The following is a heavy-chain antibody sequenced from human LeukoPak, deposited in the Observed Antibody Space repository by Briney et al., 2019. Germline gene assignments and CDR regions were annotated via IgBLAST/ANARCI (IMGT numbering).Heavy chain of an antibody. V-gene: IGHV4-59*01. CDR1: GGSLSSYY. CDR3: ARDNYGSGSNWFDP. CDR2: IYYSGST. J-gene: IGHJ5*02. D-gene: IGHD3-10*01. Sequence: SETLSLTCTVSGGSLSSYYWSWIRQPPGKGLEWTGYIYYSGSTNYNTSLKSRVTISVDTSKNQFSLKLSSVTAADTAVYYCARDNYGSGSNWFDPWGQGTLVTVSS.